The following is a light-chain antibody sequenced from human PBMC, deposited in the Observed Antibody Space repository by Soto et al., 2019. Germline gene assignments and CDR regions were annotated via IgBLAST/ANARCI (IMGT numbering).Light chain of an antibody. Sequence: QSALTQPPSASGSPGQSVTISCTGTSSDVGGYNYASWYQQHPGKAPKLMIYEVSKRPSGVPDRFSGSKSGNTASLTVSGLQVEDEADYYCSSYAGINNVFGAGTKVTVL. J-gene: IGLJ1*01. CDR1: SSDVGGYNY. CDR2: EVS. CDR3: SSYAGINNV. V-gene: IGLV2-8*01.